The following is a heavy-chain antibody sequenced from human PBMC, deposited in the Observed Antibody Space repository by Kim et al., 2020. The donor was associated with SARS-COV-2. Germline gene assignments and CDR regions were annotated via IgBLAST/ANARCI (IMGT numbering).Heavy chain of an antibody. D-gene: IGHD2-2*01. CDR3: AKDICSSTSCPYYYYYGMDG. Sequence: GGSLRLSCAASGFRFDDYGMHWVRQVPGKGLEWVSLISADGGDTYYADSVKGRFTISRGNDKNSLYLQMNSLRTEDTALYYCAKDICSSTSCPYYYYYGMDGWGQGTTVIVPS. V-gene: IGHV3-43*02. CDR1: GFRFDDYG. CDR2: ISADGGDT. J-gene: IGHJ6*02.